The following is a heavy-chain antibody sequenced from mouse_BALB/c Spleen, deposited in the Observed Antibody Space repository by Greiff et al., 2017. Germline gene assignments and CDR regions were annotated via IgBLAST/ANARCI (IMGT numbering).Heavy chain of an antibody. J-gene: IGHJ4*01. V-gene: IGHV5-12-2*01. Sequence: EVNVVESGGGLVQPGGSLKLSCAASGFTFSSYTMSWVRQTPEKRLEWVAYISNGGGSTYYPDHVKGRFTISSDNAKNPLYLQMSSLKSEDTAMYYCARHIITTAYYAMDYWGQGTSVTVAS. D-gene: IGHD1-1*01. CDR3: ARHIITTAYYAMDY. CDR2: ISNGGGST. CDR1: GFTFSSYT.